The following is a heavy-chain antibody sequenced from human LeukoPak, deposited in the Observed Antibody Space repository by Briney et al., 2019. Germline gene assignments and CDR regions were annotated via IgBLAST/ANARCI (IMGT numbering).Heavy chain of an antibody. CDR1: GGSISSYY. CDR2: IYYSGST. D-gene: IGHD2-8*01. CDR3: ARGQSGGYCTNGVCYMGWFDP. J-gene: IGHJ5*02. V-gene: IGHV4-59*01. Sequence: SETLSLTCTVSGGSISSYYWSWIRQPPGKGLEWIGYIYYSGSTNYNPSLKSRVTISVDTSKNQFSLKLSSVTAADTAVYYCARGQSGGYCTNGVCYMGWFDPWGQGTLVTVRS.